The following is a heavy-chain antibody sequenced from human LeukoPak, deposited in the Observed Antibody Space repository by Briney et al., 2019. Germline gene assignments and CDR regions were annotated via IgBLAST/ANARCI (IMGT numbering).Heavy chain of an antibody. CDR2: INHSGSP. CDR3: ARGLRYFDWLAIGGYVWFDP. Sequence: SETLSLTCAVYGGSFSGYYWSWIRQPPGKGLEWIGEINHSGSPNYNPSLKSRVTISVDASKNQFSLKLSSVTAADTAVYYCARGLRYFDWLAIGGYVWFDPWGQGTLVTVSS. CDR1: GGSFSGYY. V-gene: IGHV4-34*01. D-gene: IGHD3-9*01. J-gene: IGHJ5*02.